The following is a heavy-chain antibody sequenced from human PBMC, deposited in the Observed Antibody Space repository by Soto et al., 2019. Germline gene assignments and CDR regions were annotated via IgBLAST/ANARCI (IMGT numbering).Heavy chain of an antibody. CDR2: ISSSGSTI. CDR1: GFTFSDYY. Sequence: QVQLVESGGGLVKPGGSLRLSCAASGFTFSDYYMSWIRQAPGKGLEWVSYISSSGSTIYYADSVKGRFTISRDNAKNPLYRQMNTLRAEDTAVYYCASLYGSGSYFGYYYGMDGWGQGTTVTVSS. V-gene: IGHV3-11*01. D-gene: IGHD3-10*01. J-gene: IGHJ6*02. CDR3: ASLYGSGSYFGYYYGMDG.